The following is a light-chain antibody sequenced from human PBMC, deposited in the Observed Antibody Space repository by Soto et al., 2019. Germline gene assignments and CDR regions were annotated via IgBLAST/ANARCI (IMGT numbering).Light chain of an antibody. CDR1: PPVSSS. J-gene: IGKJ4*01. CDR2: EAS. CDR3: QQQINWTLT. V-gene: IGKV3-11*01. Sequence: EIVLTQSPATLSLSRGARANISCRASPPVSSSLAWYQQKPGQAPSILICEASNRATGIPARFSGSVSGADFNLTISSLETEDCALYDGQQQINWTLTFGGQTKVEI.